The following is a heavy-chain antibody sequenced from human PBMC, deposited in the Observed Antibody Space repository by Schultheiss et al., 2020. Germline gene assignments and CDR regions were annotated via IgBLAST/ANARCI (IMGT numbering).Heavy chain of an antibody. J-gene: IGHJ6*02. CDR3: AKSLVYYYYGMDV. CDR2: ISYDGSNK. D-gene: IGHD2-8*02. V-gene: IGHV3-30*18. Sequence: GGSLRLSCAASGFTFSSYGMHWVRQAPGKGLEWVAVISYDGSNKYYADSVKGRFTISRDNSKNTLYLQMNSLRAEDTAVYYCAKSLVYYYYGMDVWGQGTTVTGSS. CDR1: GFTFSSYG.